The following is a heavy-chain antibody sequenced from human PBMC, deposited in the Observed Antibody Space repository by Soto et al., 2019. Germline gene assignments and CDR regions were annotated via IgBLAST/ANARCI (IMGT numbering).Heavy chain of an antibody. D-gene: IGHD6-19*01. CDR2: ISGSGGST. V-gene: IGHV3-23*01. CDR1: GFTFGSYA. Sequence: GGSLRLSSAASGFTFGSYAMSWVRQAPGKGLEWVLAISGSGGSTYYADSVKGRFTISRDNSKNTLYLQMNSLRAEDTAVYYCAKGYSSGWRGGYYFDYWGQGT. CDR3: AKGYSSGWRGGYYFDY. J-gene: IGHJ4*02.